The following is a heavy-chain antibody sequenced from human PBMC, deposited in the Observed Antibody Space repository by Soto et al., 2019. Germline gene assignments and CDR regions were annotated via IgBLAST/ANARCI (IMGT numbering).Heavy chain of an antibody. CDR1: GFTFSSYA. CDR2: ISGSGGST. V-gene: IGHV3-23*01. Sequence: GSVRLSFAASGFTFSSYAMSWVRQAPGKGLEWVSAISGSGGSTYYADSVKGRFTISRDNSKNTLYLQMNSLRAEDTAVYYCAKDSSSWYNWFDPWGQGTLVTVSS. CDR3: AKDSSSWYNWFDP. D-gene: IGHD6-13*01. J-gene: IGHJ5*02.